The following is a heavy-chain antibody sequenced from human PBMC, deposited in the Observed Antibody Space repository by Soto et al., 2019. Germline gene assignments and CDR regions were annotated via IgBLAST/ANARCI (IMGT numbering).Heavy chain of an antibody. J-gene: IGHJ6*02. CDR1: GFTFRHYD. Sequence: EVQLVESGGGLVQPGGSLRLSCEASGFTFRHYDMHWVRQGTGTGLEWVSGISAAGDPDYADSVEGRFTIYRENAQNSFFLQMHSLRVGDTAVYYCARTDRDFYGLDVWGPGTTVIGSS. CDR3: ARTDRDFYGLDV. V-gene: IGHV3-13*05. CDR2: ISAAGDP.